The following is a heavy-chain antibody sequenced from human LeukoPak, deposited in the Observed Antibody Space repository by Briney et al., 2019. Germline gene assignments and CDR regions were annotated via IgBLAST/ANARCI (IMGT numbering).Heavy chain of an antibody. D-gene: IGHD3-9*01. CDR1: GYPFSSYG. J-gene: IGHJ3*02. CDR3: ARGHDILTGYYPTPHDAFDI. CDR2: ISAYNGDT. V-gene: IGHV1-18*01. Sequence: ASVKVSCKASGYPFSSYGISWVRQAPGQGLEWMGWISAYNGDTNYAQNFQGRVTMTTDTSTSTAYMELRSLRSDDTAVYYCARGHDILTGYYPTPHDAFDIWGQGTMVTVSS.